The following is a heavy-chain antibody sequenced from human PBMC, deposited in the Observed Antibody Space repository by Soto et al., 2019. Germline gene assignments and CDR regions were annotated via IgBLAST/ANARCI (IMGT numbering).Heavy chain of an antibody. D-gene: IGHD5-12*01. CDR2: RIPIFGTA. Sequence: QVQLVQSGAEVKKPASSVKVSCKASGGTFNNYPITWVRQAPGEGLEWMGGRIPIFGTANYAQNFQGRVTISVDESTSTAYMERSSLRSEDTAVYYCARGRGYSGDDHYYYFDMDVWGQGTTVTVSS. CDR1: GGTFNNYP. CDR3: ARGRGYSGDDHYYYFDMDV. V-gene: IGHV1-69*01. J-gene: IGHJ6*02.